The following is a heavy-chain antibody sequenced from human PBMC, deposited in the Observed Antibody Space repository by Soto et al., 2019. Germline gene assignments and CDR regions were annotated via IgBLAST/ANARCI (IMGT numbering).Heavy chain of an antibody. CDR2: ISGSGGST. CDR3: AKSPAGGCSGGSCYSGYYYVMAV. CDR1: GFTFSSYS. J-gene: IGHJ6*02. D-gene: IGHD2-15*01. Sequence: PGGSLRLSCAASGFTFSSYSMSWVRQAPGKGLEWVSAISGSGGSTYYADSVKGRFTISRDNSKNTLYLQMNSLRAEDTAVYYCAKSPAGGCSGGSCYSGYYYVMAVWGQGTTVTVSS. V-gene: IGHV3-23*01.